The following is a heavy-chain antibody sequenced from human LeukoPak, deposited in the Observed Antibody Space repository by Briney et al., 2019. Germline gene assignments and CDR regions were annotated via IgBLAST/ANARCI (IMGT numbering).Heavy chain of an antibody. V-gene: IGHV1-8*02. Sequence: GASVKVSCKTSGYTFTNYDINWVRQATGQGLEWMGWMNPNSGNAGYAQKFQGRVTMTRNTSISTAYMELSSLRSEDTAVYYCARAPPMVRGYGRYNWFDPWGQGTLVTVSS. CDR2: MNPNSGNA. CDR1: GYTFTNYD. J-gene: IGHJ5*02. D-gene: IGHD3-10*01. CDR3: ARAPPMVRGYGRYNWFDP.